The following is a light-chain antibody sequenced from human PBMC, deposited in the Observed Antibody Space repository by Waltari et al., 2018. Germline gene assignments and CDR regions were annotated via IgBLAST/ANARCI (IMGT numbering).Light chain of an antibody. CDR2: DAS. Sequence: DIVLTPSPGTLSLSPGERATLSCRASQSVSSTLAWYQQKPGQAPRLLIYDASTWATGIPDRFSGSGSGTDFSLTISRLEPEDFAVYYCQKYGTLPATFGQGTKVQIK. CDR3: QKYGTLPAT. V-gene: IGKV3-20*01. J-gene: IGKJ1*01. CDR1: QSVSST.